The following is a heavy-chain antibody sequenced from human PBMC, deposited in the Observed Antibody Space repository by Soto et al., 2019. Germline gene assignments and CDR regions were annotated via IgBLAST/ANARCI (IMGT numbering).Heavy chain of an antibody. CDR1: GYTFTSYG. D-gene: IGHD2-15*01. CDR2: ISAYNGNT. Sequence: ASVKVSCKASGYTFTSYGISWVRQAPGQGLEWMGWISAYNGNTNYAQKLQGRVTMTTDTSTSTAYMELRSLRSDDTAVYYCARGIVVVVAATPPPHYYYGMDVWGQGTTVTVSS. CDR3: ARGIVVVVAATPPPHYYYGMDV. V-gene: IGHV1-18*01. J-gene: IGHJ6*02.